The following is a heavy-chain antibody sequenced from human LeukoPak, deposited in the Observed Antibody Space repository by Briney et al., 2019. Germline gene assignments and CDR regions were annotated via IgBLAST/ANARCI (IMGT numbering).Heavy chain of an antibody. V-gene: IGHV1-69*05. D-gene: IGHD2-15*01. Sequence: SVKVSCKASGGTFSSYAISWVRQAPGQGLEWLGRIIPIFGTANYAQKFQGRVTITTDESTSTAYMEVSSLRSEDTAVYYCGRKAGDCGGGSCYSIDYWGQGTLVTVSS. CDR2: IIPIFGTA. CDR3: GRKAGDCGGGSCYSIDY. J-gene: IGHJ4*02. CDR1: GGTFSSYA.